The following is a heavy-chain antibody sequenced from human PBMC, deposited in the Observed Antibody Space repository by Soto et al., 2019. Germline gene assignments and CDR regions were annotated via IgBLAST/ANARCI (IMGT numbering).Heavy chain of an antibody. CDR3: AREAKYYYDSSGSNGMDV. CDR2: IWHDGSYK. CDR1: GFRFSSYG. J-gene: IGHJ6*02. D-gene: IGHD3-22*01. V-gene: IGHV3-33*01. Sequence: PGGSLRLSCTASGFRFSSYGMHWVRQAPGKGLEWVTFIWHDGSYKYYGESMKGRFTIAGDNSKNRLYLQMNSLRVEDTAVYYCAREAKYYYDSSGSNGMDVWGQGTTVTVSS.